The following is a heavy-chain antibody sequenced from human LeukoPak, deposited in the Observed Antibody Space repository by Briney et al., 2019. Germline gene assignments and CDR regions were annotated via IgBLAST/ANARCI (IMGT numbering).Heavy chain of an antibody. J-gene: IGHJ4*02. CDR1: GYTFTGYY. D-gene: IGHD3-22*01. CDR3: YYRVSRGCLT. Sequence: ASVKVFCKASGYTFTGYYMHWVRQAPGQGLEWMGWINPNSGGTYYAQKFQGRVSMTRDTSISTAYMELSSLRSDDTAVYYCYYRVSRGCLTWGQGTLVAVSS. CDR2: INPNSGGT. V-gene: IGHV1-2*02.